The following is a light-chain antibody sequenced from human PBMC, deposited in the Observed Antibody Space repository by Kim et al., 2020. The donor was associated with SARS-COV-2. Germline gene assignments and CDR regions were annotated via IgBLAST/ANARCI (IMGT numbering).Light chain of an antibody. V-gene: IGLV3-25*03. Sequence: SYELTQPPSVSVSPGQTARITCSGDALPKQYAYWFQQKPGQAPVVVIYEDTERPSGIPERFSGSTSRTTVTLTISGVQAEDEADYYCQSADSSDTFWVFGGGTKLTVL. J-gene: IGLJ3*02. CDR1: ALPKQY. CDR3: QSADSSDTFWV. CDR2: EDT.